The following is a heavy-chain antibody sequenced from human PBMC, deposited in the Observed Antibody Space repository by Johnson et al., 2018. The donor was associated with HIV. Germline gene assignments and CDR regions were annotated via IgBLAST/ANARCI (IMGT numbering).Heavy chain of an antibody. V-gene: IGHV3-30-3*01. Sequence: QVQLVESGGGVVQPGRSLRLSCAASGFTFSSYAMHWVRQAPGKGLEWVAVISYDGSNKYYADSVKGRFTISRDNSKNTLYLQMNSLRAEDTAVYYCARDREEPSDSYGAFDIWGQGTMVTVSS. CDR1: GFTFSSYA. D-gene: IGHD5-18*01. J-gene: IGHJ3*02. CDR2: ISYDGSNK. CDR3: ARDREEPSDSYGAFDI.